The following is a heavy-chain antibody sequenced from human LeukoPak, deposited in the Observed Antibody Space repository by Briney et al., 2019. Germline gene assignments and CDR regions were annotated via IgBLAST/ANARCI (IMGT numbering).Heavy chain of an antibody. J-gene: IGHJ4*02. D-gene: IGHD4-17*01. CDR2: INHSGYT. CDR3: TRMTTWHDY. V-gene: IGHV4-34*01. CDR1: GVSFNNYY. Sequence: SETLSLTCAVSGVSFNNYYWSWVRQTPGKGLEWIGEINHSGYTNDSPSLKSRVTLSIDTSRKQFSLNLRSVTVADTGIYYCTRMTTWHDYWGQGTLVTVSS.